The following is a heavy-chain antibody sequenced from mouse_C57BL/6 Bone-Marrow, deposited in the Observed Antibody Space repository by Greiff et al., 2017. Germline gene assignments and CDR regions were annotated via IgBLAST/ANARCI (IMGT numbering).Heavy chain of an antibody. CDR1: GFNIKDDY. J-gene: IGHJ4*01. CDR3: TALITTVVATDFYAMDD. Sequence: VQLQQSGAELVRPGASVKLSCTASGFNIKDDYMHWVKQRPEQGLEWIGWLDPENGDTEYASKFQGKATITAATSSNTAYLQLSSLTSEDTAVYYCTALITTVVATDFYAMDDWGQGTSVTVAS. CDR2: LDPENGDT. D-gene: IGHD1-1*01. V-gene: IGHV14-4*01.